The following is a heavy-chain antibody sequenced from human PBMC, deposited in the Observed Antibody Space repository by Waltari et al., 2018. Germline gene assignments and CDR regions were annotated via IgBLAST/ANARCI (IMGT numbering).Heavy chain of an antibody. Sequence: QLRLQESGPGLVNPSGTLSLTCGVSGDLMSASAVWNWARQPPGKGLEWIGQVRRSGRTNYSPSFASRVAVSVDSSKNEFSLRLTFATAADTAVYYCARDRGRGLYLDSWGPGTLVTV. V-gene: IGHV4-4*02. CDR3: ARDRGRGLYLDS. J-gene: IGHJ4*02. CDR1: GDLMSASAV. D-gene: IGHD2-15*01. CDR2: VRRSGRT.